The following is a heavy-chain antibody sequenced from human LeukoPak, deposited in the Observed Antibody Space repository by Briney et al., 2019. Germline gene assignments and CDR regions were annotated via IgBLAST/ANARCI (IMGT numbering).Heavy chain of an antibody. CDR3: AKDFEDRGYYYDSSGYYYKY. J-gene: IGHJ4*02. CDR1: GFTFRSYA. CDR2: ISGSGGST. V-gene: IGHV3-23*01. D-gene: IGHD3-22*01. Sequence: GGSLRLSCAASGFTFRSYAMTWVRQAPGKGLEWVSAISGSGGSTYYADSVKGRFTISRDNSKNTLYLQMNSLRAEDTAVYYCAKDFEDRGYYYDSSGYYYKYWGQGTLVTVSS.